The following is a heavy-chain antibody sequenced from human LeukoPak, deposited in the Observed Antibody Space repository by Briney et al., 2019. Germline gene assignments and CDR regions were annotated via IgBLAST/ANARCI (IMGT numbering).Heavy chain of an antibody. V-gene: IGHV4-4*07. CDR2: IYTSGST. D-gene: IGHD6-19*01. CDR3: AREAGGGWSNFDY. Sequence: SETLSLTCTVSGGSISSYYWSWIRQPAGKGLEWIGRIYTSGSTTYNPSLRSRVTISVDTSKDQFSLSLSSVTAADTAVYYCAREAGGGWSNFDYWGQGTLVTVSS. J-gene: IGHJ4*02. CDR1: GGSISSYY.